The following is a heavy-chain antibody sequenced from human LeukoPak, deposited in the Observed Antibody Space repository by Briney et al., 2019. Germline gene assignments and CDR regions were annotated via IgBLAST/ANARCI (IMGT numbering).Heavy chain of an antibody. D-gene: IGHD5-12*01. V-gene: IGHV4-34*01. CDR2: INHSGST. CDR1: GGSFSGYY. Sequence: PSETLSLTCAVYGGSFSGYYWSWIRQPPGKGLEWIGEINHSGSTNYNPSLKGRVTISVDTSKNQFSLKLSSVTAADTAVYYCARFSWLRQSYYFDYWGQGTLVTVSS. J-gene: IGHJ4*02. CDR3: ARFSWLRQSYYFDY.